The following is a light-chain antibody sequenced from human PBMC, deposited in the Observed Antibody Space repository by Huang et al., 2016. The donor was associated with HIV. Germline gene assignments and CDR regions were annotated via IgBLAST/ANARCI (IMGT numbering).Light chain of an antibody. CDR3: QQYNGGGA. CDR1: QSISNW. Sequence: DIQMTQSPSTLSASVGDRVTITCRASQSISNWLAWYQQKPGKAPKLLIYKASSLKTGVPSRFSGSGSGTEFTLTINSLQPDDLATYYCQQYNGGGAVGPGTKVNIK. CDR2: KAS. J-gene: IGKJ3*01. V-gene: IGKV1-5*03.